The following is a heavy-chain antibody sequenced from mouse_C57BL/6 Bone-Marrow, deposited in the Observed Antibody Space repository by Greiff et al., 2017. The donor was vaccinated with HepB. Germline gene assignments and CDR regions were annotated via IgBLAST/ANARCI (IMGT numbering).Heavy chain of an antibody. V-gene: IGHV1-4*01. J-gene: IGHJ4*01. D-gene: IGHD1-1*01. CDR2: INPSSGYT. Sequence: VQLVESGAELARPGASVKMSCKASGYTFTSYTMHWVKQRPGQGLEWIGYINPSSGYTKYNQKFKDKATLTADKSSSTAYMQLSSLTSEDSAVYYCARGDYYGSSPYYYAMDYWGQGTSVTVSS. CDR3: ARGDYYGSSPYYYAMDY. CDR1: GYTFTSYT.